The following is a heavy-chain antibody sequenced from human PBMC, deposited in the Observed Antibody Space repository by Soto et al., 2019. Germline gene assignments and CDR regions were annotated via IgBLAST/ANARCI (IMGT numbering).Heavy chain of an antibody. CDR2: ISGSGGSK. J-gene: IGHJ4*02. D-gene: IGHD3-22*01. Sequence: GGSLRLSCAASGFTFRSYAMSWVRQAPGKGLKWVSAISGSGGSKYYADSVKGRFTISRDNSKNTLYLQMNSLRAEDTAVYYCAKDLTYYYDSSGYPGPFDYWGQGTLVTVSS. CDR1: GFTFRSYA. CDR3: AKDLTYYYDSSGYPGPFDY. V-gene: IGHV3-23*01.